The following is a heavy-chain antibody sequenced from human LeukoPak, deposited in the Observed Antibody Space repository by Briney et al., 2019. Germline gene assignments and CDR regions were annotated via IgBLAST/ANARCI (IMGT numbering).Heavy chain of an antibody. D-gene: IGHD6-19*01. J-gene: IGHJ4*02. V-gene: IGHV1-24*01. CDR3: ATLLRGAVAGAFDY. CDR1: GYTLTELS. CDR2: FDPEDGET. Sequence: GASVKVSCKVSGYTLTELSMHWVRQAPENGLEWMGGFDPEDGETIYAQKFQGRVTMTEDTSTDTAYMELSSLRSEDTAVYYCATLLRGAVAGAFDYWGQGTLVTVSS.